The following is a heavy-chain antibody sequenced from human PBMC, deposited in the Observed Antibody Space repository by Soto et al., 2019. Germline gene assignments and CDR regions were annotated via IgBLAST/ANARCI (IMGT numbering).Heavy chain of an antibody. Sequence: GESLKISCQGSGYSFTSYWIGWVRQMPGKGLESMGIIYPGDSDTRYSPSFQGQVTISADKSISTAYLQWSSLKASDTAMYYCARTAAAGKYYYGMDVWGQGTTVTVSS. CDR2: IYPGDSDT. J-gene: IGHJ6*02. CDR3: ARTAAAGKYYYGMDV. D-gene: IGHD6-13*01. CDR1: GYSFTSYW. V-gene: IGHV5-51*01.